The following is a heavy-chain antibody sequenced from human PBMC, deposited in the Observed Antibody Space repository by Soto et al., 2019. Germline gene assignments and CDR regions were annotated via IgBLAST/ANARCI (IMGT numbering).Heavy chain of an antibody. J-gene: IGHJ4*02. CDR1: GFTFSSYS. V-gene: IGHV3-48*02. Sequence: GGSLRLSCAASGFTFSSYSMNWVRQAPGKGLEWVSYISSSSSTIYYADSVKGRFTISRDNAKNSLYLQMNSLRDEDTAVYYCARAVAYYDYVWGSYRLDNFDYWGQGTMVTVSS. D-gene: IGHD3-16*02. CDR2: ISSSSSTI. CDR3: ARAVAYYDYVWGSYRLDNFDY.